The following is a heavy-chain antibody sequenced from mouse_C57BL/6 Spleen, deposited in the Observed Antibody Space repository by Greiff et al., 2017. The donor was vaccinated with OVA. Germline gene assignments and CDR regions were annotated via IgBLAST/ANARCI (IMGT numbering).Heavy chain of an antibody. V-gene: IGHV1-59*01. D-gene: IGHD1-1*01. CDR3: ARCSNYWYFDV. J-gene: IGHJ1*03. CDR2: IDPSDSYT. CDR1: GYTFTSYW. Sequence: QVQLQQSGAELVRPGTSVKLSCKASGYTFTSYWMHWVKQRPGQGLEWIGVIDPSDSYTNYNQKFKGKATLTVDTSSSTAYMQLSSLTSEDSAVYYCARCSNYWYFDVWGTGTTVTVSS.